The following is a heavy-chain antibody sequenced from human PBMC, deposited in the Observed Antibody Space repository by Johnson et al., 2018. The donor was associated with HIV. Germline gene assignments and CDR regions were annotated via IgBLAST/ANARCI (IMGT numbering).Heavy chain of an antibody. Sequence: VQLVESGGGVVQPGRSLRLSCAASGFAFSSYGMHWVRQPTGKGLAWVSGIGTSGDTYSGSVKGRFTVSRDNSKNGLYLQMNSLRAEETAVYFCARGVKQQLSFVDAFDIWGQGTMVIVYS. J-gene: IGHJ3*02. CDR1: GFAFSSYG. CDR2: IGTSGDT. V-gene: IGHV3-13*01. CDR3: ARGVKQQLSFVDAFDI. D-gene: IGHD1-1*01.